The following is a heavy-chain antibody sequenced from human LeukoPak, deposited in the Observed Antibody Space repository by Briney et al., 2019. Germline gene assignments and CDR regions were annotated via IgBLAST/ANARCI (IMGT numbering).Heavy chain of an antibody. CDR3: ARDRYDGSGYYPTETFDT. CDR1: GYTFTNDG. J-gene: IGHJ3*02. CDR2: ISNFIENI. Sequence: ASVKVSCKASGYTFTNDGASWVRQAPGQGLEWVGWISNFIENIHYAPKFQGRVTMTTDTSTSTVYMELRSLRSDDTAMYYCARDRYDGSGYYPTETFDTWGQGTMVTVSS. D-gene: IGHD3-22*01. V-gene: IGHV1-18*01.